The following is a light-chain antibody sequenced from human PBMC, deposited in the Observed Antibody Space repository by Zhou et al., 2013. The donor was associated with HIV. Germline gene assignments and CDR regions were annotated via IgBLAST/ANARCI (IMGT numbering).Light chain of an antibody. J-gene: IGKJ1*01. CDR1: QSISIF. CDR3: QQSYSAPWT. CDR2: AAS. Sequence: DIQMTQSPSSLSASIGDRVTITCRASQSISIFLSWYQQKPGKAPKLLIYAASNLQSGVPSRFSGSGSGTDFTLTISSLQPEDFAIYYCQQSYSAPWTFGQGTKVEIK. V-gene: IGKV1-39*01.